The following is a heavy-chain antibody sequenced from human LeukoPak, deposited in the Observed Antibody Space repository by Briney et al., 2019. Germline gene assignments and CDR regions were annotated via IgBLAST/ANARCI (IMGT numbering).Heavy chain of an antibody. Sequence: ASVKVSCKASGYTFTSYGISWVRQAPGQGLEWMGWISIYNGNTYYAQKLQGRVTMTTDTSTSTAYMDLRSLRSDDTAVYYCAIDYDNSGSTHYWGQGTLVTVSS. J-gene: IGHJ4*02. CDR3: AIDYDNSGSTHY. D-gene: IGHD3-22*01. CDR2: ISIYNGNT. CDR1: GYTFTSYG. V-gene: IGHV1-18*01.